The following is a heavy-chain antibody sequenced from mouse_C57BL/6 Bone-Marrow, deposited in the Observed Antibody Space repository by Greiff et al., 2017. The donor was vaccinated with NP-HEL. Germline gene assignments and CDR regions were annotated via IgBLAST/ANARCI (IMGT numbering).Heavy chain of an antibody. V-gene: IGHV6-3*01. CDR1: GFTFSNYW. Sequence: EVKVEESGGGLVQPGGSMKLSCVASGFTFSNYWMNWVRQSPEKGLEWVAQIRLKSDNYATHYAESVKGRFTISRDDSKSSVYLQMNNLRAEDTGIYYCTGILLYCWYFDVWGTGTTVTVSS. CDR2: IRLKSDNYAT. J-gene: IGHJ1*03. CDR3: TGILLYCWYFDV. D-gene: IGHD2-12*01.